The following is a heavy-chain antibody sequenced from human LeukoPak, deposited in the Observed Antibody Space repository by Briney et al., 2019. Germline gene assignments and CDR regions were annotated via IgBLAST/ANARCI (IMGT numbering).Heavy chain of an antibody. D-gene: IGHD3-10*01. V-gene: IGHV3-23*01. CDR3: ASFSIGDYYYYYRMDV. CDR2: ISGSGGST. CDR1: GFTFSSYA. Sequence: PWASLRLSCAASGFTFSSYAMSWVRQAPGKGLEWVSAISGSGGSTYYADLVKGRFTIHRDNSKNTLYLQMNSLRADDTDVYYCASFSIGDYYYYYRMDVWGQPATV. J-gene: IGHJ6*01.